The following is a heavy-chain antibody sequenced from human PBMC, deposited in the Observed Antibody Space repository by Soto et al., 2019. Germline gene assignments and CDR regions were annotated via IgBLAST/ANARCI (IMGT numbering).Heavy chain of an antibody. CDR1: GGSISSGGYS. D-gene: IGHD3-3*01. CDR2: IYHSGST. J-gene: IGHJ6*02. V-gene: IGHV4-30-2*01. Sequence: SETLSLTCAVSGGSISSGGYSWSWIRQPPGKGLEWIGYIYHSGSTYYNPSLKSRVTISVDRSKNQFSLKLSSVTAADTAVYYCARGSGITIFGVDYYGMDVWGQGTTVTVSS. CDR3: ARGSGITIFGVDYYGMDV.